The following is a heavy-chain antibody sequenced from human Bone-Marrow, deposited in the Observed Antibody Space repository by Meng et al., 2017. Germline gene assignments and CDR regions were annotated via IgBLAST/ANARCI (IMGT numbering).Heavy chain of an antibody. CDR3: AREGVVRGVTAKNLDY. J-gene: IGHJ4*02. D-gene: IGHD3-10*01. CDR1: GYTFTGYY. Sequence: ASVKVSCTAAGYTFTGYYMQWVRQAPGQGLEWMGWINPNSGGTNYAQKFQGRVTMTRDTSISTAYMELSRLRSDDTAVYYCAREGVVRGVTAKNLDYWGQGTLVTVSS. CDR2: INPNSGGT. V-gene: IGHV1-2*02.